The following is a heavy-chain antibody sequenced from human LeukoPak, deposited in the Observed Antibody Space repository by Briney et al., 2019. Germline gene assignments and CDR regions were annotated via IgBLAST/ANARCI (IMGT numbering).Heavy chain of an antibody. Sequence: ASVKVSCKASGYTFTSYDINWVRQATGQGLEWMGWMNPNSGNTGYAQKFQGRVTMTRNTSISTAYMELSSLRSEDTAVYYCARGLASGFSNWFDPWGQGTLVTVSS. CDR2: MNPNSGNT. J-gene: IGHJ5*02. CDR3: ARGLASGFSNWFDP. D-gene: IGHD1-26*01. CDR1: GYTFTSYD. V-gene: IGHV1-8*01.